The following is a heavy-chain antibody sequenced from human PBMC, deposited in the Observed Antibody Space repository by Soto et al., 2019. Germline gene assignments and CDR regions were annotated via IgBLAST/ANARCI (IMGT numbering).Heavy chain of an antibody. Sequence: DVQLVESGGGLVQPGRSLRLSCAASGFTFDDYAMHWVRQAPGKGLEWVSGISWNSGSIGYADSVKGRFTISRDNAKNXXYLQMNSLRAEDTALYYCAKDRGYSYGSGGLDFDYWGQGTLVTVSS. J-gene: IGHJ4*02. D-gene: IGHD5-18*01. CDR1: GFTFDDYA. CDR2: ISWNSGSI. CDR3: AKDRGYSYGSGGLDFDY. V-gene: IGHV3-9*01.